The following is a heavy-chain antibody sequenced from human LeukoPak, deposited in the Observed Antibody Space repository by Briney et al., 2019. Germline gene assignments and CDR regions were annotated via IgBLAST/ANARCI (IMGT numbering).Heavy chain of an antibody. CDR3: ASDGLGYYASGSPQNYFDY. CDR1: GFTFSSYA. V-gene: IGHV3-30*04. Sequence: PGGSLRLSCAASGFTFSSYAMHWVRQAPGKGLEWVAVISYDGSNKYYADSVKGRFTISRDNSKNTLYLQMNSLRAEDTAVYYCASDGLGYYASGSPQNYFDYWGQGTLVTVSS. J-gene: IGHJ4*02. CDR2: ISYDGSNK. D-gene: IGHD3-10*01.